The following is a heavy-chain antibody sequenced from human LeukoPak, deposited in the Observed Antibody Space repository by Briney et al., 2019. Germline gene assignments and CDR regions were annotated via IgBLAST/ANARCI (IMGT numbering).Heavy chain of an antibody. D-gene: IGHD4-23*01. Sequence: GGSLRLSCAASGFTFTTYWMTWVRQAPGKGLVWVSRIASDGSSTTYADSVKGRFSISRDNAKNTLYLQMNSLRVEDTAVYYCARGRPHGNDYWGQGTLVTVSS. CDR2: IASDGSST. V-gene: IGHV3-74*01. CDR1: GFTFTTYW. CDR3: ARGRPHGNDY. J-gene: IGHJ4*02.